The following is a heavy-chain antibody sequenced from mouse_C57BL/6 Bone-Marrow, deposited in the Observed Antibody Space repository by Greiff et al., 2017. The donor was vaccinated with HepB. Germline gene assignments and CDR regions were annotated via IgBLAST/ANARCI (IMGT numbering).Heavy chain of an antibody. CDR3: TTGDYDWAY. CDR1: GFNIKDDY. J-gene: IGHJ3*01. D-gene: IGHD2-4*01. CDR2: IDPENGDT. Sequence: VQLKQSGAELVRPGASVKLSCTASGFNIKDDYMHWVKQRPEQGLEWIGWIDPENGDTEYASKFQGNATITADTSSNTAYLQLSSLTSEDTAVYYCTTGDYDWAYWGQGTLVTVSA. V-gene: IGHV14-4*01.